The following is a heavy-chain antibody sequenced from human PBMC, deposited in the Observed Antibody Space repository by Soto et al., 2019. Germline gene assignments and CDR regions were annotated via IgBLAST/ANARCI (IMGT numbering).Heavy chain of an antibody. D-gene: IGHD3-16*01. CDR3: ARSGHSFAGAV. CDR2: LHYSGSD. CDR1: GASMYDYY. Sequence: PSEPLSLTCTVSGASMYDYYGSWIRQSPGKGLEHIGYLHYSGSDNYIPSLKSRVTISMETSKNQFSLRLSSVTAADTAIYYCARSGHSFAGAVWGQGIRVTVSS. V-gene: IGHV4-59*01. J-gene: IGHJ4*02.